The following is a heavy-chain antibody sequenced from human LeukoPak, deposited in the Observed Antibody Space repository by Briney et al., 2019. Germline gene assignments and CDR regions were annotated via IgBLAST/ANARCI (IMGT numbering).Heavy chain of an antibody. CDR2: IWYDGSNK. D-gene: IGHD5-12*01. CDR1: GFTFSSYG. CDR3: ARDRGASIVATIFDY. J-gene: IGHJ4*02. Sequence: GRSLRLSCAASGFTFSSYGMHWVRQAPGKGLEWVAVIWYDGSNKYYADSVKGRFTISRDNSKNMLYLQMNSLRAEDTAVYYCARDRGASIVATIFDYWGQGTLVTVSS. V-gene: IGHV3-33*01.